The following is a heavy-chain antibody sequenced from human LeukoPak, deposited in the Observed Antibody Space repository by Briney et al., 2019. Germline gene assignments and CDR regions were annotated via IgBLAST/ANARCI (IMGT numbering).Heavy chain of an antibody. D-gene: IGHD5-24*01. Sequence: ASVKVSCKASGYTFTSCDINWVRQATGQGLEWMGWMNPNSGNAGYAQKFQGRVTMTRNTSISTAYMELSSLRSEDTAVYYCARMARRWLQLRVFDYWGQGTLVTVSS. CDR1: GYTFTSCD. J-gene: IGHJ4*02. CDR2: MNPNSGNA. V-gene: IGHV1-8*01. CDR3: ARMARRWLQLRVFDY.